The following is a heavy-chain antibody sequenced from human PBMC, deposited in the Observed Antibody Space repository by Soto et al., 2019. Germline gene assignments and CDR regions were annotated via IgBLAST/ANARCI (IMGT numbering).Heavy chain of an antibody. J-gene: IGHJ4*02. CDR3: ATEGPNGYITYYIET. Sequence: PGGSLRLSCSASGFSLSNSGMFWVRQAPGKGLEWISYISRSHSAIYYADSVKGRFTMSRDNAKNSLFLQMNSLRDEDRAVYYCATEGPNGYITYYIETWGQGVPVTVSS. D-gene: IGHD5-18*01. V-gene: IGHV3-48*02. CDR1: GFSLSNSG. CDR2: ISRSHSAI.